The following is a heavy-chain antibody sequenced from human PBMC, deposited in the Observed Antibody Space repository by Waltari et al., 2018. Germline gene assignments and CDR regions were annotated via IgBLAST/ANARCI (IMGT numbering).Heavy chain of an antibody. D-gene: IGHD6-13*01. J-gene: IGHJ4*02. CDR3: ARDSSWYDY. Sequence: EVQLVESGRGLVKPGGSVRLSCDAAGYHFSSYSMNWVRQAPGKGLEWVSSISSSSSYIYYADSVKGRFTISRDNAKNSLYLQMNSLRAEDTAVYYCARDSSWYDYWGQGTLVTVSS. V-gene: IGHV3-21*01. CDR2: ISSSSSYI. CDR1: GYHFSSYS.